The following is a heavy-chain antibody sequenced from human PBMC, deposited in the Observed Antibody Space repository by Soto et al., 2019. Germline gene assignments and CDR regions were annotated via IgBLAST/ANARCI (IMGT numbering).Heavy chain of an antibody. CDR1: GGSISSSSYY. CDR2: IYYSGST. J-gene: IGHJ5*02. CDR3: ARQERGTYFDILPGYYVRNWFDP. Sequence: PSETLSLTCTVSGGSISSSSYYWGWIRQPPGKGLEWIGSIYYSGSTYYNPSLKSRVTISVDTSRNQFSLKLSSVTAADTAVYYCARQERGTYFDILPGYYVRNWFDPWGQRTLVXVSS. D-gene: IGHD3-9*01. V-gene: IGHV4-39*01.